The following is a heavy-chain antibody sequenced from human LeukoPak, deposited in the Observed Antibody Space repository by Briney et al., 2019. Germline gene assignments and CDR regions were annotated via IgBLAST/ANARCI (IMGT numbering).Heavy chain of an antibody. CDR2: IYPGDSDT. Sequence: GESLKISCKGSGYSFTSYWSGWVRQMPGKGREWLGTIYPGDSDTRYSPSFQGQVTNSADKSISTAYLQWSSLKASDTAMYYCARQGITMVRGVNYYYYYGMDVWGQGTTVTVSS. CDR3: ARQGITMVRGVNYYYYYGMDV. CDR1: GYSFTSYW. V-gene: IGHV5-51*01. J-gene: IGHJ6*02. D-gene: IGHD3-10*01.